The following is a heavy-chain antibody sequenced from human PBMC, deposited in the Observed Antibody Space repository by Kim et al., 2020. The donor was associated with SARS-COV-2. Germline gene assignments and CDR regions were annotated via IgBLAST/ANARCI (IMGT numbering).Heavy chain of an antibody. D-gene: IGHD2-21*01. V-gene: IGHV1-69*13. CDR3: ARDLGVIATTYYYYYGMDV. CDR2: IIPIFGTA. J-gene: IGHJ6*02. CDR1: GGTFSSYA. Sequence: SVKVSCKASGGTFSSYAISWVRQAPGQGLEWMGGIIPIFGTANYAQKFQGRVTITADESTSTAYMELSSLRSEDTAVYYCARDLGVIATTYYYYYGMDVWGQGTTVTVSS.